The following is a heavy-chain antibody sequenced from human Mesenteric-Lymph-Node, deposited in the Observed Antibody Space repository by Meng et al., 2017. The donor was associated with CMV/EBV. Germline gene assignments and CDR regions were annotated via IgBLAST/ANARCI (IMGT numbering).Heavy chain of an antibody. Sequence: GGPLRLSCAASGFTFSDYYMTWIRQAPGKGLDWIAYIDSDGNTVYYADSVKGRLIITRDNAKDSLYLQMNGLRAEDTAVYYCARAGVGHWNYVNYWGQGTLVTVSS. CDR3: ARAGVGHWNYVNY. D-gene: IGHD1-7*01. V-gene: IGHV3-11*04. CDR2: IDSDGNTV. CDR1: GFTFSDYY. J-gene: IGHJ4*02.